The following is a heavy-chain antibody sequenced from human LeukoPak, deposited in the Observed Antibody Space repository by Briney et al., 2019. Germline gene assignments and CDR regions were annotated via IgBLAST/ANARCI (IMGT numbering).Heavy chain of an antibody. CDR2: IRYDGSNK. V-gene: IGHV3-30*02. D-gene: IGHD3-10*01. CDR3: ARAFGEPLPWAFNYFDY. Sequence: PGGSLRLSCAASGFTFSSYGMHWVRQAPGKGLEWVAFIRYDGSNKYYADSVKGRFTISRDNSKNTLYLQMNSLRAEDTAVYYCARAFGEPLPWAFNYFDYWGQGTLVTVSS. J-gene: IGHJ4*02. CDR1: GFTFSSYG.